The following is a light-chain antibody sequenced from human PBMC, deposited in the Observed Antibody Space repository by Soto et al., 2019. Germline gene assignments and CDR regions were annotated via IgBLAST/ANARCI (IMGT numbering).Light chain of an antibody. CDR1: SSNIGAGYD. CDR3: QSYDSSLDVV. J-gene: IGLJ2*01. V-gene: IGLV1-40*01. CDR2: GNS. Sequence: QSVLTQPPSVSGAPGQRVTISCTGSSSNIGAGYDVHWYQQLPGTAPKLLIYGNSNRPSGVPDRFSGSKSGTSASLAITGLQAEGEADYYCQSYDSSLDVVFGGGTKLTVL.